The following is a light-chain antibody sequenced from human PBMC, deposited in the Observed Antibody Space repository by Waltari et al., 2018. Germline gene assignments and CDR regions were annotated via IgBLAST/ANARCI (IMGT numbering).Light chain of an antibody. J-gene: IGLJ2*01. CDR1: DSDIGSYKY. CDR2: DVY. CDR3: SSYTSISTVI. Sequence: SALTQPASVSGSPGESITISCTGTDSDIGSYKYVSWYQQYPGKAPKLLIYDVYARPSGVSTRFSGSKSVNTAFLTISGLQADDEAEYFCSSYTSISTVIFGGGTKVSVL. V-gene: IGLV2-14*01.